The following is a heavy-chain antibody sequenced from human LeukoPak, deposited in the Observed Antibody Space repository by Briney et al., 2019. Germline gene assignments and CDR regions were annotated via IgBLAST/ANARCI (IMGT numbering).Heavy chain of an antibody. Sequence: GGSLRLSCAASGFTFDDYAMHWVRQAPGKGLEWVSGISWNSGSIDYADSVKGRFTISRDNAKNSLYLQMNSLRAEDTAVYYCARDPDYGDYLNWFDPWGQGTLVTVSS. J-gene: IGHJ5*02. D-gene: IGHD4-17*01. CDR2: ISWNSGSI. CDR3: ARDPDYGDYLNWFDP. V-gene: IGHV3-9*01. CDR1: GFTFDDYA.